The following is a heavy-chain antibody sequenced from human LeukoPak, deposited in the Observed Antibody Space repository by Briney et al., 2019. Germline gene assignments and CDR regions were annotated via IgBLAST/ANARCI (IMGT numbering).Heavy chain of an antibody. CDR3: AKELDTMFFDY. V-gene: IGHV3-7*03. CDR2: MKQDGSEQ. J-gene: IGHJ4*02. CDR1: GFTFSSYW. D-gene: IGHD3-10*02. Sequence: GGSLRLSCAASGFTFSSYWMSWVRQAPGKGLEWVANMKQDGSEQYYVDSMKGRFTISRDSGRKSVYLQMNSLTTDDTAFYFCAKELDTMFFDYWGQGALVTVSS.